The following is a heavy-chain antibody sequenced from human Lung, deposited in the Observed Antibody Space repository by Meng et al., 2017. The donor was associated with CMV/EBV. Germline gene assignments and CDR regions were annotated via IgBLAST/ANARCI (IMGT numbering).Heavy chain of an antibody. CDR1: GFTFSSYA. V-gene: IGHV3-23*01. CDR3: AKDDKPTKYIVVVPAAGDY. Sequence: GESLKISCAASGFTFSSYAMSWVRQAPGKGLEWVSAISGSGGSTYYADSVKGRFTISRDNSKNTLYLQMNSLRAEDTAVYYCAKDDKPTKYIVVVPAAGDYWGQGTLVTVSS. J-gene: IGHJ4*02. CDR2: ISGSGGST. D-gene: IGHD2-2*01.